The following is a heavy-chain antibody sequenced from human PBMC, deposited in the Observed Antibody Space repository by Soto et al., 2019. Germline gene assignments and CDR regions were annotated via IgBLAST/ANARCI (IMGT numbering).Heavy chain of an antibody. CDR2: VYTSDYT. CDR1: GASIRTYY. Sequence: TPSLTCSVSGASIRTYYWHWIRQPPGKGLEWIGYVYTSDYTRYSSSLKSRVTISVDTSKSQFYLRLNSVTAADTAVYYCASSAGHPGAFDLWGQGTMLTVSS. V-gene: IGHV4-4*08. D-gene: IGHD3-10*01. J-gene: IGHJ3*01. CDR3: ASSAGHPGAFDL.